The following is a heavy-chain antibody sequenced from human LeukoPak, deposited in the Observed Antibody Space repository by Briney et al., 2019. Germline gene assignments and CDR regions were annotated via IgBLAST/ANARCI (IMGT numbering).Heavy chain of an antibody. Sequence: SETLSLTCAVYGGSFSGYYWGWIRQPPGKGLEWIGEINHSGSTNLHPSLKSRVTISLDTSKNQFSLKLSSVTAADSAVYYCAARIAAAGQIDYWGQGTLVTVSS. CDR2: INHSGST. CDR1: GGSFSGYY. J-gene: IGHJ4*02. V-gene: IGHV4-34*01. D-gene: IGHD6-13*01. CDR3: AARIAAAGQIDY.